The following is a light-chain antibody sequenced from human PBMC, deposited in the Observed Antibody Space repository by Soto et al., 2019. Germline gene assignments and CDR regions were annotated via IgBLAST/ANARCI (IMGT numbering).Light chain of an antibody. V-gene: IGKV3-11*01. CDR3: QQRSNWPRT. Sequence: EIVLTQSPATLSLSPGERATLSCRASQSISVYLAWYQQNLGQAPRLLIYDASNRATGIPARFSGSGSGTDFTLTISSLEPEDLAVYYCQQRSNWPRTFGQGTKVEIK. J-gene: IGKJ1*01. CDR1: QSISVY. CDR2: DAS.